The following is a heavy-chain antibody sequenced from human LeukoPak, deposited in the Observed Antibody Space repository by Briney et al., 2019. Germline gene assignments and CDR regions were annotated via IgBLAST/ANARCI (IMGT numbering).Heavy chain of an antibody. CDR3: LKDDSYRLQ. J-gene: IGHJ4*02. V-gene: IGHV3-74*01. CDR2: INTDGSDT. D-gene: IGHD2-2*01. Sequence: GGSLRLSCAASGFTFSSYWMHWVRQAPGKGLVWVSRINTDGSDTSHADSVKGRFTVSIDNAKNTLFLQMNSLRAEDTAVYYCLKDDSYRLQWGQGTLVTVSS. CDR1: GFTFSSYW.